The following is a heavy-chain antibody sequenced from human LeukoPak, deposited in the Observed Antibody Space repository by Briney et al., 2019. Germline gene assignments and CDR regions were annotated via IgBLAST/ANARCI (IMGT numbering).Heavy chain of an antibody. Sequence: GGSLRLSCAASGFSFSSFSMNWVRQAPGKGLEWVSYISGGSSFTYYADSVKGRFTISRDNAKNSLYLQMNSLRAEDTAMYYCAREGRGYGDPIDYWGQGTLVTVSS. CDR3: AREGRGYGDPIDY. J-gene: IGHJ4*02. V-gene: IGHV3-21*01. D-gene: IGHD4-17*01. CDR2: ISGGSSFT. CDR1: GFSFSSFS.